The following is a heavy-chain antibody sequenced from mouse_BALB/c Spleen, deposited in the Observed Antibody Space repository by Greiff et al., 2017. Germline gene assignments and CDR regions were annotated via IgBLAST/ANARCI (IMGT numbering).Heavy chain of an antibody. CDR3: ARDRDGYDGGDY. D-gene: IGHD2-2*01. CDR1: GFTFTDYY. V-gene: IGHV7-3*02. J-gene: IGHJ2*01. CDR2: IRNKANGYTT. Sequence: EVHLVESGGGLVQPGGSLRLSCATSGFTFTDYYMSWVRQPPGKALEWLGFIRNKANGYTTEYSASVKGRFTISRDNSQSILYLQMNTLRAEDSATYYCARDRDGYDGGDYWGQGTTLTVSS.